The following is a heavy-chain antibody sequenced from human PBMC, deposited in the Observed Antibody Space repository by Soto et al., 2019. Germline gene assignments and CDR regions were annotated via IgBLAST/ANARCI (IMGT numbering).Heavy chain of an antibody. Sequence: SGPTLVNPTQTLTLTCTFSGLSLSTSGVAVGWIRQPPGKTLEWLALIYWDDNNRYSPSLKNRLTVTKDTSKNQVVLTMTNMDPVDTGTYYCAHSDPSDDFWSGSPFHWGQGSQVTSPQ. D-gene: IGHD3-3*01. CDR1: GLSLSTSGVA. CDR2: IYWDDNN. V-gene: IGHV2-5*02. J-gene: IGHJ4*02. CDR3: AHSDPSDDFWSGSPFH.